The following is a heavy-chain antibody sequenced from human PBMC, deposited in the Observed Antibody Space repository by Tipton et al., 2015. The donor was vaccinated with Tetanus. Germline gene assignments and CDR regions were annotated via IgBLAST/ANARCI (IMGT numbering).Heavy chain of an antibody. CDR2: ISSTNRYI. V-gene: IGHV3-21*01. D-gene: IGHD6-25*01. CDR3: VSGSALGN. Sequence: SLRLSCGVSGFTFSTTKMNWVRQAPGRGLEWVSSISSTNRYIYYADSLEGRFTISRDNAKNSLSLQMNSLRTDDTAVYYCVSGSALGNWGQGTLVTVSS. J-gene: IGHJ4*02. CDR1: GFTFSTTK.